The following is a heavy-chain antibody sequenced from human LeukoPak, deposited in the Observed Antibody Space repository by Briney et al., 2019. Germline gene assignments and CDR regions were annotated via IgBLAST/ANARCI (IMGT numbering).Heavy chain of an antibody. Sequence: GVSLRLSCAASGFTFSSYGMHWLRQAPGKGREGVTFLRYDASNKYYADSVKGRFTMSRDKSKNTLYLQMNSLRAQDTDVYYCATDDGYSSGCSDYWGQGTLVIVSS. V-gene: IGHV3-30*02. J-gene: IGHJ4*02. CDR2: LRYDASNK. CDR3: ATDDGYSSGCSDY. CDR1: GFTFSSYG. D-gene: IGHD6-19*01.